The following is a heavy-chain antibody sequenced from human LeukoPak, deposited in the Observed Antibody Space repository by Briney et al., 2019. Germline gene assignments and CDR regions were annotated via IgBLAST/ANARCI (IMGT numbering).Heavy chain of an antibody. CDR3: ARGDGYYRYFDY. CDR2: IYYSGST. Sequence: SETLSLTRTVSGGSIISYYWSWIRQPPGKGLEWIGYIYYSGSTNYNPSLKSRVTISVDTSKNQFSLKLSSVTAADTAVYYCARGDGYYRYFDYWGQGTLVTVSS. V-gene: IGHV4-59*01. J-gene: IGHJ4*02. CDR1: GGSIISYY. D-gene: IGHD3-3*01.